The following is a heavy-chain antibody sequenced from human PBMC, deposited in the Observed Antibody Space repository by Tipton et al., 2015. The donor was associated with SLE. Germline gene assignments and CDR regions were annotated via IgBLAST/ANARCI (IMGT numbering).Heavy chain of an antibody. CDR2: INHSGST. J-gene: IGHJ4*02. Sequence: LSLTCAVYGGSFSGYYWSCIRQPPGKGLEWIGEINHSGSTTYNPSLKSRVPISIDTSKNQFSLKGSSVTAADTAVYYCARGRYCSSTSCSYYFDYWGQGTLVTVSS. CDR1: GGSFSGYY. D-gene: IGHD2-2*01. CDR3: ARGRYCSSTSCSYYFDY. V-gene: IGHV4-34*01.